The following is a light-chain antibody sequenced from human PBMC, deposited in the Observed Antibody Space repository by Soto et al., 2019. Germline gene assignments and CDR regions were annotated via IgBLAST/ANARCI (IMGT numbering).Light chain of an antibody. V-gene: IGKV1-39*01. CDR3: QQSSSTPQT. CDR1: QSISSY. Sequence: SQMTQSPSCLSASVGERVTMSCRASQSISSYLSWYQQKPAKAPKLLINVASTLQSGVPSRFSGSGSGTDFTLAISSLQPEDFATYYCQQSSSTPQTFGGGTKVDI. CDR2: VAS. J-gene: IGKJ4*01.